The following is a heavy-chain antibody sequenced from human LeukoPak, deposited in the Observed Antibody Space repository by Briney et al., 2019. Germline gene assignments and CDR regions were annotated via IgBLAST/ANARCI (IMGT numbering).Heavy chain of an antibody. CDR2: IYGDGRT. D-gene: IGHD3-3*01. CDR1: GFSVSNNY. J-gene: IGHJ4*02. V-gene: IGHV3-53*01. Sequence: PGGSLRLSCAVSGFSVSNNYIIWVRQAPGNGLERVSVIYGDGRTSHSASVRGRFTISRDNSKNIVSLQMNNLRAEDTAVYYCARGRGLGVVSPYFDYWGQGTLVTVSS. CDR3: ARGRGLGVVSPYFDY.